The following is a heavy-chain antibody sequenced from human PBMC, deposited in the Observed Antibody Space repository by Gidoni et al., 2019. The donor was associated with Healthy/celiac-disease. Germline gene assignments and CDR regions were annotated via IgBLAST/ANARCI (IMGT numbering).Heavy chain of an antibody. CDR1: GYTFTSYA. J-gene: IGHJ4*02. Sequence: QVQLVQSGAEVKKPGASVKVSCKASGYTFTSYAMHWVRQAPGQRLEWMGWINAGNGNTKYSQKFQGRVTITRDTSASTAYMELSSLRSEDTAVYYCARSRITIFGVAFDYWGQGTLVTVSS. CDR2: INAGNGNT. V-gene: IGHV1-3*01. D-gene: IGHD3-3*01. CDR3: ARSRITIFGVAFDY.